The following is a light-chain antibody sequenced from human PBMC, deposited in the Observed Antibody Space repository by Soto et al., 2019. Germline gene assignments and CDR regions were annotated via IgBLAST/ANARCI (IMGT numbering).Light chain of an antibody. Sequence: QSALTQPASVSGSPGQSITIACTGTSSDVGSYNLVSWYQQRPGKAPKLIIYEGSKRPSGVSIRFSASKSGNTASLTISGLQAEDESDYYCSSYTSSSTRVFGGGTKLTVL. V-gene: IGLV2-14*02. CDR1: SSDVGSYNL. CDR2: EGS. J-gene: IGLJ3*02. CDR3: SSYTSSSTRV.